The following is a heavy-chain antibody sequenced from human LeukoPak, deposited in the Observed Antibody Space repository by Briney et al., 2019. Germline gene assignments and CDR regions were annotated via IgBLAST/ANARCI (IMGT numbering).Heavy chain of an antibody. D-gene: IGHD2-2*01. CDR2: ISGSGGST. V-gene: IGHV3-23*01. Sequence: PGGSLRLSCTVSGFTVSSNSMSWVRQAPGKGLEWVSAISGSGGSTYYADSVKGRFTISRDNSKNTLYLQMNSLRAEDTAVYYCAKDHGCSSTSCYYYFDYWGQGTLVTVSS. CDR1: GFTVSSNS. J-gene: IGHJ4*02. CDR3: AKDHGCSSTSCYYYFDY.